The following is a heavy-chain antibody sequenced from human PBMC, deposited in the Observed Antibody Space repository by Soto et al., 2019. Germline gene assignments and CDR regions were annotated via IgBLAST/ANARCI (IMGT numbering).Heavy chain of an antibody. J-gene: IGHJ6*03. CDR3: ARVRQLVGYFYYYMDV. CDR1: GYTFTSYD. D-gene: IGHD6-6*01. CDR2: MNPNSGNT. Sequence: ASGKVSCKASGYTFTSYDINWVGQATGHGLEWMGWMNPNSGNTGYAQQFQGRVTMTTDTSTSTAYMELRGLRSDDTAVYYCARVRQLVGYFYYYMDVWGKGTTVTVSS. V-gene: IGHV1-8*01.